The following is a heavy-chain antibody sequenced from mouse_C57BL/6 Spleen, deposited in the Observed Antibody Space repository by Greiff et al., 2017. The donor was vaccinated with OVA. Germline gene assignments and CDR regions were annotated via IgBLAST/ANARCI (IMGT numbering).Heavy chain of an antibody. D-gene: IGHD2-4*01. Sequence: QVQLKQPGAELVKPGASVKVSCKASGYTFTSYWMHWVKQRPGQGLEWIGRIHPSDSDTNYNQKFKGKATLTVDKSSSTAYMQLSSLTSEDSAVYYCAICDYDYDLDYWGQGTTLTVSS. CDR1: GYTFTSYW. CDR3: AICDYDYDLDY. CDR2: IHPSDSDT. V-gene: IGHV1-74*01. J-gene: IGHJ2*01.